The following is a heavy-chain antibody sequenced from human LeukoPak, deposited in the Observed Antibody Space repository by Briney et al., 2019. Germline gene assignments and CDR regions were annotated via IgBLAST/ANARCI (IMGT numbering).Heavy chain of an antibody. D-gene: IGHD4-17*01. Sequence: ASVKASCKASGYTFTSYAMNWVRQAPGQGLEWMGWINTNTGNPTYAQGFTGRFVFSLDTSVSTAYLQISSLKAEDTAVYYCARESDYGDYVPFDYWGQGTLVTVSS. CDR1: GYTFTSYA. J-gene: IGHJ4*02. V-gene: IGHV7-4-1*02. CDR3: ARESDYGDYVPFDY. CDR2: INTNTGNP.